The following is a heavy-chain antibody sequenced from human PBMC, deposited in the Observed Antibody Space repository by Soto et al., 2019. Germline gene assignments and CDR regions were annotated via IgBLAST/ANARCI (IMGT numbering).Heavy chain of an antibody. D-gene: IGHD5-12*01. CDR2: ISHLEST. J-gene: IGHJ4*02. CDR3: ARGGGYDSFDY. Sequence: SETLSLTCTVSGASISYGGFSWSWIRQSPGKGLEWIGYISHLESTYFHPSFKSRLTMSIDRTRNQFSLKLSSVTAADMAVYYCARGGGYDSFDYWGQGTLVTVSS. V-gene: IGHV4-30-2*06. CDR1: GASISYGGFS.